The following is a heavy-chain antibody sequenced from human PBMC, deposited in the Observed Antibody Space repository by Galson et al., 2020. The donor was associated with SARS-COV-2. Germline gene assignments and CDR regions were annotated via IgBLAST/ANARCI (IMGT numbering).Heavy chain of an antibody. D-gene: IGHD7-27*01. CDR1: GLTFSNTE. Sequence: GGSLRRSCAASGLTFSNTEMNWVRQAPGKGLEWLSYISMSGITIYYADSVKGRFTIPRDNAENSLYLQMNSLSAEDTGIYYCATGDVWFESWGQGALVTVSS. CDR3: ATGDVWFES. V-gene: IGHV3-48*03. J-gene: IGHJ5*01. CDR2: ISMSGITI.